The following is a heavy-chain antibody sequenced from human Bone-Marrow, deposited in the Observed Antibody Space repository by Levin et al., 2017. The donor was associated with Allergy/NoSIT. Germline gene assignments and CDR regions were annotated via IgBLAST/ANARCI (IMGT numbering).Heavy chain of an antibody. Sequence: GESLKISCAVSGIIFKNAWMSWVRQAPGKGLEWVGRIKSNLDGGTTNYAAPLNGRFTISRDDSKQTLYLQMNSLGTEDTAFYYCTTGYYYDSSGYHPVDHWGQGTLVTVSS. D-gene: IGHD3-22*01. CDR2: IKSNLDGGTT. CDR3: TTGYYYDSSGYHPVDH. J-gene: IGHJ5*02. V-gene: IGHV3-15*01. CDR1: GIIFKNAW.